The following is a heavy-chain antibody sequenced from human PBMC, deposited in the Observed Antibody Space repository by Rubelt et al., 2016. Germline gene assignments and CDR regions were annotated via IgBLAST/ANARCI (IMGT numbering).Heavy chain of an antibody. J-gene: IGHJ2*01. Sequence: QVQLQESGPGLVKPSETLSLTCNVSGYSISSGFYWGWIRQPPGKGLEWIGDIYHGGFTYYNPSLKRRVTISVDTSKNQFSLRLSSVTASDTALYYCARSYTDYADVHFDLWGRGTLVTVSS. D-gene: IGHD5-12*01. V-gene: IGHV4-38-2*02. CDR2: IYHGGFT. CDR1: GYSISSGFY. CDR3: ARSYTDYADVHFDL.